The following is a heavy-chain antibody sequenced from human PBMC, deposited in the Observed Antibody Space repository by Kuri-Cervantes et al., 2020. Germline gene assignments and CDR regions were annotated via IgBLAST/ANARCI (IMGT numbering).Heavy chain of an antibody. CDR1: GFTFSSHA. D-gene: IGHD3-3*01. CDR2: ISGSGGST. Sequence: GESLKISCAASGFTFSSHAMSWVRQAPGKGLEWVSAISGSGGSTYYADSVKGRFTISRDNSKNTLYLQMNSLRAEDTAVYYCANEGALYYDFWSAKVMVWGQGTLVTVSS. CDR3: ANEGALYYDFWSAKVMV. V-gene: IGHV3-23*01. J-gene: IGHJ4*02.